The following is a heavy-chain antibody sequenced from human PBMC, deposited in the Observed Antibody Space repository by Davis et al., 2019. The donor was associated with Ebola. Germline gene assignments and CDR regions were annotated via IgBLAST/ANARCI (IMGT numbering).Heavy chain of an antibody. Sequence: SVKVSCKASGGTFSSYAISWVRQAPGQGLEWMGRIIPILGIANYAQKFQGRVTITADKSTSTAYMELSSLRSEDTAVYYCARGGYCSGGSCYSHFDYWGQGTLVTVSS. V-gene: IGHV1-69*04. CDR3: ARGGYCSGGSCYSHFDY. J-gene: IGHJ4*02. CDR1: GGTFSSYA. CDR2: IIPILGIA. D-gene: IGHD2-15*01.